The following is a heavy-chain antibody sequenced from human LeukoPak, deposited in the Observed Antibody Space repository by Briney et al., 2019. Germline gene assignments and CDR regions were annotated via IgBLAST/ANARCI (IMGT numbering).Heavy chain of an antibody. CDR3: VRDYD. Sequence: GGSLRLSCAASGFTFSDYSINWVRQAPGKGLEWVSSIGGFGNYIYYADSVEGRFTICRDNPKNSLFLQRTGLRAEDTAVYYCVRDYDWGQGTLVTVSS. J-gene: IGHJ4*02. D-gene: IGHD3-16*01. CDR1: GFTFSDYS. V-gene: IGHV3-21*01. CDR2: IGGFGNYI.